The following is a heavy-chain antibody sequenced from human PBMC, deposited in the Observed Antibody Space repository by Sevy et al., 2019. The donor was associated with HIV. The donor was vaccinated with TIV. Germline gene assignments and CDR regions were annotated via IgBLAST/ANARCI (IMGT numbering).Heavy chain of an antibody. V-gene: IGHV4-59*01. CDR3: ARAFAEYYYAMDV. Sequence: SETLSLTCSVSGVSISGYYWTWIRQTPGKGLEWIGYIYYSGRTNYNPSLQGRVAISSDTSKNQFSLKLSSVTAADTAVYYCARAFAEYYYAMDVWGQGTTVTVSS. J-gene: IGHJ6*02. CDR2: IYYSGRT. CDR1: GVSISGYY.